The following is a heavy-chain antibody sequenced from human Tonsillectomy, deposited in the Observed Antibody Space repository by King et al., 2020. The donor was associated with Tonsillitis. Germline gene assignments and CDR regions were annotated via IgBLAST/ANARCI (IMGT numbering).Heavy chain of an antibody. V-gene: IGHV4-59*01. CDR1: GGSMSSNY. J-gene: IGHJ4*02. Sequence: VQLQESGPGLVKPSETLSLSCTVSGGSMSSNYWSWIRQPPGKGLEWIGYIYYSGSTNYNPSLKCRVAISVDTSTYQFSLKLSAVTAAETAVYYRARLVWYCTSTSCYQGNFDDWGQGTLVTVSS. CDR3: ARLVWYCTSTSCYQGNFDD. CDR2: IYYSGST. D-gene: IGHD2-2*01.